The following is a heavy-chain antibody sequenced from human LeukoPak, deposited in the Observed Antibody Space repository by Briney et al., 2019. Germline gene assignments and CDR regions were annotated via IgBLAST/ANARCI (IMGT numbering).Heavy chain of an antibody. CDR3: ARGRGITIFGVAL. CDR2: ISSSSSYI. D-gene: IGHD3-3*01. V-gene: IGHV3-21*01. CDR1: GFTFSSYS. Sequence: GGSLRLSCAASGFTFSSYSMNWVRQAPGKGLEWVSSISSSSSYIYYADSVKGRFTISRDNAKNSLYLQMNSLRAEDTAVYYCARGRGITIFGVALWGQGTLVTVSS. J-gene: IGHJ4*02.